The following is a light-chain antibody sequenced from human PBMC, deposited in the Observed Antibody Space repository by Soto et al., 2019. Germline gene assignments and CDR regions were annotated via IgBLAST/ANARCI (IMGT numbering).Light chain of an antibody. J-gene: IGLJ3*02. CDR2: DVG. V-gene: IGLV2-11*01. Sequence: QSALTQPRSVSGSPGQSVTISCTGTSSDVGGYDFVSWYHQHPGKGPELIMYDVGRRPSGVPDRFSGPKSGDTASLTISGLEAEDEAEYHCSSYAGTSTFAVFGAGTKLTVL. CDR3: SSYAGTSTFAV. CDR1: SSDVGGYDF.